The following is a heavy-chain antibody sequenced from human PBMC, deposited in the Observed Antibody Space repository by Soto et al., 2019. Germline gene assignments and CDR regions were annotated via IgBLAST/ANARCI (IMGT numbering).Heavy chain of an antibody. Sequence: QVQLVQSGAEVKKPGASVKVSCKASGYTFTSYDINWVRQATGQGLEWMGWMNPNSGNTGYAQKFQGRVTMTRNTSISTAYMELSSLRSEDTAVYYCARNPGPDTAMVIRSYYYYGMDVWGQGTTVTVSS. J-gene: IGHJ6*02. CDR1: GYTFTSYD. V-gene: IGHV1-8*01. CDR3: ARNPGPDTAMVIRSYYYYGMDV. CDR2: MNPNSGNT. D-gene: IGHD5-18*01.